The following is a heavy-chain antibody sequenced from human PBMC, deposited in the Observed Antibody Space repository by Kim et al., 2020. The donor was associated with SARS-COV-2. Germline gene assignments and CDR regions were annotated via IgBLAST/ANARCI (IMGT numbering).Heavy chain of an antibody. D-gene: IGHD3-3*01. V-gene: IGHV3-30*03. J-gene: IGHJ4*02. Sequence: DSVKGRFTISRDNSKNTLYLQMNSLRAEDTAVYYCATAGGSGYWTPFDYWGQGTLVTVSS. CDR3: ATAGGSGYWTPFDY.